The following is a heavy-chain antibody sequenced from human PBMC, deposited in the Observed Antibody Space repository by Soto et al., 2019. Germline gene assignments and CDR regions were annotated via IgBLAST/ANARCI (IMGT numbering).Heavy chain of an antibody. CDR2: ISSYSGIT. Sequence: QVQLVQSGPEVTKPGASVKVSCKASGYTFTNYGISWVRQAPGQGLEWMGWISSYSGITNYAQQFQGRVTMTTDYSTSTAYMELRSLRSDDTAVYYCASDRKYSNYWFDPWGQGTLVTVSS. J-gene: IGHJ5*02. V-gene: IGHV1-18*01. CDR1: GYTFTNYG. CDR3: ASDRKYSNYWFDP. D-gene: IGHD6-6*01.